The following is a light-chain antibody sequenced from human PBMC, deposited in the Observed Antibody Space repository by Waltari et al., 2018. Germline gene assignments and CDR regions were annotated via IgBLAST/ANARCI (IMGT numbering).Light chain of an antibody. CDR3: MKGTHWPRT. CDR1: QSLLYSDGYTY. J-gene: IGKJ1*01. V-gene: IGKV2-30*01. Sequence: DVVMPQSPLSLPVTLGQPASISCRSSQSLLYSDGYTYLNWFQQRPGQSPRRLIYKVSYRDPGVPDRFSGSGSGTDFTLKISRVEAEDVGVYYCMKGTHWPRTFGQGTKVEIK. CDR2: KVS.